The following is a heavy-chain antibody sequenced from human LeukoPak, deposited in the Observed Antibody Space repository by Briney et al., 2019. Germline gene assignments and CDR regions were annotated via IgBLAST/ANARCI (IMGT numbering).Heavy chain of an antibody. CDR2: ISDTGNT. J-gene: IGHJ4*02. CDR3: AKAPVTTCRGAFCYPFDY. V-gene: IGHV3-23*01. Sequence: GGSLRLSCAAPGFTFSSYGMHWVRQAPGKGLEWVSAISDTGNTYHADSVKGRFTISRDSSKNTLFLQMNRLRPEDAAVYYCAKAPVTTCRGAFCYPFDYWGLGTLVTVSS. CDR1: GFTFSSYG. D-gene: IGHD2-15*01.